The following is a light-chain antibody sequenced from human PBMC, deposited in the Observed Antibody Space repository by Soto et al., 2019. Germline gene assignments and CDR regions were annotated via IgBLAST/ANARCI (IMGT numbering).Light chain of an antibody. CDR1: QTISRN. J-gene: IGKJ5*01. CDR3: QQSYSTPHT. Sequence: DIQMTQSPSSLSASVGYRVTIPCRASQTISRNLNWYQQKPGKAPKLLIYAASSLQSGVPSRFSGSGSGTDFTLTISSLQPEDFATYYCQQSYSTPHTFGQGTRLEI. V-gene: IGKV1-39*01. CDR2: AAS.